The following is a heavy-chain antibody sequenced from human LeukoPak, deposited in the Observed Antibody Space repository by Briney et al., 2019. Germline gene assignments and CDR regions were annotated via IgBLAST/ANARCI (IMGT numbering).Heavy chain of an antibody. CDR2: IHSSGST. V-gene: IGHV4-39*01. J-gene: IGHJ4*02. CDR3: ARRTLGSGYDRWGFDY. D-gene: IGHD5-12*01. Sequence: PSETLSLTCTVSGGSISSSAYYWGWIRRPPGKGLEWIGSIHSSGSTYYNPSLKSRVTISVDTSKSQFSLKLSSVTAADTAVYYCARRTLGSGYDRWGFDYWGQGTLVTVSP. CDR1: GGSISSSAYY.